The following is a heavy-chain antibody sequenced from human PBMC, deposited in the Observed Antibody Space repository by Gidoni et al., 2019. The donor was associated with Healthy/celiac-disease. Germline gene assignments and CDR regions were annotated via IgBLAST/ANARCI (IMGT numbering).Heavy chain of an antibody. J-gene: IGHJ5*02. D-gene: IGHD3-10*01. Sequence: VQLVHSGAEGKKPGASVKFSCMASGYTFTGYYMHWVRQAPGQGLEWMGWINPSSGGTNYAQKFQGRVTMTRDTSISTAYMELSRLRSDDTAVYYCARVRVRGVISWFDPWGQGTLVTVSS. CDR3: ARVRVRGVISWFDP. V-gene: IGHV1-2*02. CDR1: GYTFTGYY. CDR2: INPSSGGT.